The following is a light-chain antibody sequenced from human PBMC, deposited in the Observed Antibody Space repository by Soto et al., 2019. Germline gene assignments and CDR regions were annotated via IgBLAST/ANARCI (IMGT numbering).Light chain of an antibody. V-gene: IGKV3-11*01. CDR3: QQRSNWPLIT. J-gene: IGKJ5*01. CDR2: DAS. Sequence: EIVSTQSPATLSLSPGERATLSCRASQSVSSYLAWYQQKPGQAPRLLIYDASNGATGIPARFSGSGSGTDFTLTISSLEPEDFAVYYCQQRSNWPLITFGQGTRLEIK. CDR1: QSVSSY.